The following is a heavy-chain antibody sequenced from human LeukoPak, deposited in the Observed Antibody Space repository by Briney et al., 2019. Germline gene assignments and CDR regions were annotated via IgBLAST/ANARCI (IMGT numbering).Heavy chain of an antibody. CDR2: IWYDGSNK. V-gene: IGHV3-33*01. Sequence: PGRSLRLSCAASGFTFSSYGMHWVRQAPGKGLEWVALIWYDGSNKYCADSVKGRFTISRDNSKNTLYLQMNSLRAEDTAVYYCARELGSSGYYPFDYWGQGTLVTVSS. CDR3: ARELGSSGYYPFDY. D-gene: IGHD3-22*01. J-gene: IGHJ4*02. CDR1: GFTFSSYG.